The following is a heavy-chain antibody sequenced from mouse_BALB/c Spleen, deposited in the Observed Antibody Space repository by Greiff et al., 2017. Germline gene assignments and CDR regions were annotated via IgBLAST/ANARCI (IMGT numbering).Heavy chain of an antibody. CDR1: GYSITSGYY. Sequence: EVQLQQSGPGLVKPSQSLSLTCSVTGYSITSGYYWNWIRQFPGNKLEWMGYISYDGSNNYNPSLKNRISITRDTSKNQFFLKLNSVTTEDTATYYCARGGGYSYFDYWGQGTTLTVSS. J-gene: IGHJ2*01. D-gene: IGHD2-3*01. V-gene: IGHV3-6*02. CDR3: ARGGGYSYFDY. CDR2: ISYDGSN.